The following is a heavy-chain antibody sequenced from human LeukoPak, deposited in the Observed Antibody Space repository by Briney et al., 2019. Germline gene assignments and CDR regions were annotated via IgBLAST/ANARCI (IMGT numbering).Heavy chain of an antibody. J-gene: IGHJ3*02. CDR2: IYSRGST. V-gene: IGHV4-4*07. Sequence: SETLSLTCTVSGGSISSYYWSWIRQPAGKGLEWIGRIYSRGSTNYNPSLQSRVTMSVDTSKNQISLKLNSVTAADTAVYYCARDSMAGTFRAFDIWGQGTMVTVSS. CDR1: GGSISSYY. D-gene: IGHD6-19*01. CDR3: ARDSMAGTFRAFDI.